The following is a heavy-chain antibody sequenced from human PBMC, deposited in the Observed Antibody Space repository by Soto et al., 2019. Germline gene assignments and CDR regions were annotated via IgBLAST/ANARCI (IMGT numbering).Heavy chain of an antibody. CDR3: QKIRGAWGYVFDI. V-gene: IGHV3-11*04. Sequence: PXGSMRLTLTASGFTVRDYYMCWLRQAPWKGVEWVSYITNTDYTTKYADSVKGRFTMSRDNAKKSLSLQMDSLRAEDTAVYYCQKIRGAWGYVFDICAQGTMVTV. D-gene: IGHD3-10*01. CDR1: GFTVRDYY. CDR2: ITNTDYTT. J-gene: IGHJ3*02.